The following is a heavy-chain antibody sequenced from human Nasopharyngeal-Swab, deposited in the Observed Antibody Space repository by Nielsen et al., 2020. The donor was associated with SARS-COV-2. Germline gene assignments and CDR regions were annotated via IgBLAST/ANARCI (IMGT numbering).Heavy chain of an antibody. Sequence: LKISCAASGFTFSSYGMHWVRQAPGKGLEWVAVIWYDGSNKYYADSVKGRFTISRDNSKNTLYLQMNSLRAEDTAVYYCARPSGWLAFDIWGQGTMVTVSS. V-gene: IGHV3-33*01. J-gene: IGHJ3*02. CDR2: IWYDGSNK. CDR1: GFTFSSYG. D-gene: IGHD6-19*01. CDR3: ARPSGWLAFDI.